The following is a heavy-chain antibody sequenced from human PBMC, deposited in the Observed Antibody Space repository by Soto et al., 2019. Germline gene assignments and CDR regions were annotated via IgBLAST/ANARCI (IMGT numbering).Heavy chain of an antibody. CDR2: IYYSGST. Sequence: SETLSLTCTVSGGSISSYYWSWIRQPPGKGLEWIGYIYYSGSTNYNPSLKSRVTISVDTSKNQFSLKLSSVTAADTAVYYCAREGGYLTMIQESDAFDIWGQGTMVTVSS. CDR3: AREGGYLTMIQESDAFDI. CDR1: GGSISSYY. V-gene: IGHV4-59*01. D-gene: IGHD3-22*01. J-gene: IGHJ3*02.